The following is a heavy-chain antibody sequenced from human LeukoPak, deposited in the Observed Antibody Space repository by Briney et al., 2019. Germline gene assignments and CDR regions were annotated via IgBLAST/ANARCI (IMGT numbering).Heavy chain of an antibody. Sequence: SVKVSCKASGGTFSSYAISWVRQAPGQGLEWMGRIIPILGIANYAQKFQCRVTITADKSTSRAYMELSSLRSEDTAVYYCASPGGCSSTSCYQNYYYYYGMDVWGQGTTVTVSS. D-gene: IGHD2-2*01. V-gene: IGHV1-69*04. CDR2: IIPILGIA. J-gene: IGHJ6*02. CDR3: ASPGGCSSTSCYQNYYYYYGMDV. CDR1: GGTFSSYA.